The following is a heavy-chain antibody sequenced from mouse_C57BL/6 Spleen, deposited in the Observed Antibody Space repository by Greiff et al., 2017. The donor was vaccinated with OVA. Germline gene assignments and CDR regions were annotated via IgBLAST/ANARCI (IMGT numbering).Heavy chain of an antibody. Sequence: EVKLVESGGGLVKPGGSLKLSCAASGFTFSDYGMHWVRQAPEKGLEWVAYISSGSSTIYYADTVKGRFTISRDNAKNTLFLQMTSLRSEDTAMYYCARTAQATGYAMDYWGQGTSVTVSS. J-gene: IGHJ4*01. CDR1: GFTFSDYG. D-gene: IGHD3-2*02. V-gene: IGHV5-17*01. CDR3: ARTAQATGYAMDY. CDR2: ISSGSSTI.